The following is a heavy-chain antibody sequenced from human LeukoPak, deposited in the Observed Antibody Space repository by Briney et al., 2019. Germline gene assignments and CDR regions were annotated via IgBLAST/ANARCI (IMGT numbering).Heavy chain of an antibody. D-gene: IGHD2-2*01. Sequence: GESLKISCKGSGYSFTSYWINWVRQMPGKGLEWMGRIDPSDSYTNYSPSFQGHVTISADKSISTAYLQWSSLKASDTAMHYCARLEDVVVVPAAANDCWGQGTLVTVSS. J-gene: IGHJ4*02. V-gene: IGHV5-10-1*01. CDR3: ARLEDVVVVPAAANDC. CDR1: GYSFTSYW. CDR2: IDPSDSYT.